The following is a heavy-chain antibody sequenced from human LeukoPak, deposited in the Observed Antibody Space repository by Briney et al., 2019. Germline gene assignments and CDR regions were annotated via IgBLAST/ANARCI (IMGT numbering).Heavy chain of an antibody. D-gene: IGHD5-24*01. Sequence: GGSLRLSCAASGFTFSSYWMSWVRQAPGKGLEWVSVIYSGGSTYYADSVKGRFTISRDNSKNTLYLQMNSLRAEDTAVYYCAKSRDGYNLRFDYWGQGTLVTVSS. CDR3: AKSRDGYNLRFDY. J-gene: IGHJ4*02. CDR2: IYSGGST. CDR1: GFTFSSYW. V-gene: IGHV3-66*01.